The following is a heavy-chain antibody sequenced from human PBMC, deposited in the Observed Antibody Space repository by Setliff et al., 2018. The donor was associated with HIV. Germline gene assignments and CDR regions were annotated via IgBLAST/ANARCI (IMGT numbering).Heavy chain of an antibody. D-gene: IGHD6-13*01. Sequence: SETLSLTCAVYGGSFSGYFWSWIRQPPGKGLEWIGEINNSGSTNYNPSLKSRVTISVDTSKNQFSLRLTSVTAADTAVYYCARGPYTSSWYVSVYWFDPWGQGTLVTVSS. V-gene: IGHV4-34*01. CDR2: INNSGST. CDR3: ARGPYTSSWYVSVYWFDP. J-gene: IGHJ5*02. CDR1: GGSFSGYF.